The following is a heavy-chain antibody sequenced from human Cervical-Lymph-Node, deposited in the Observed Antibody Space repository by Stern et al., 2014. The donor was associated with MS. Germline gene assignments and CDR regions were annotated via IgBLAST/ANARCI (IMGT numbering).Heavy chain of an antibody. CDR2: IDPDDGET. CDR3: ATAPKYCSGGSCYFRAFDI. D-gene: IGHD2-15*01. V-gene: IGHV1-24*01. J-gene: IGHJ3*02. CDR1: GYTLTELS. Sequence: VQLEESGAEVKKPGASVKVSCKVSGYTLTELSMHWVRQAPGKGLEWMGGIDPDDGETIYAQKFKGRVTMTADTSNDTAYMEPCSLRSEDTAVYYCATAPKYCSGGSCYFRAFDIWGQGTMVTVSS.